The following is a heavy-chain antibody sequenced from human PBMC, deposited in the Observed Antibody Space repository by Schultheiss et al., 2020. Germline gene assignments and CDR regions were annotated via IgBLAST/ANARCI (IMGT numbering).Heavy chain of an antibody. Sequence: GESLKISCAASGFTFSSYSMNWVRQAPGKGLEWVSSISSSSSYIYYADSVKGRFTISRDNAKNSLYLQMNSLRAEDTAVYYCASNLVPAAILRFDPWGQGTMVTASS. CDR3: ASNLVPAAILRFDP. CDR2: ISSSSSYI. V-gene: IGHV3-21*01. D-gene: IGHD2-2*01. CDR1: GFTFSSYS. J-gene: IGHJ5*02.